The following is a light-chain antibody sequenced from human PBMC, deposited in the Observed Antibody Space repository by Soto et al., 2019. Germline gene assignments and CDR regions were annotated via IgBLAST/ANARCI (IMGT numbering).Light chain of an antibody. CDR3: SSYTSTSTWV. Sequence: QSVLTQPASVSGSPGQSITISCTGTSSDVGSYNLVSWYQQHPGKAPKLMLYEVNNRPSGVSNRFSASKSGNTASLTISGLQAEDEADYYCSSYTSTSTWVFGGGTKLTVL. CDR2: EVN. CDR1: SSDVGSYNL. V-gene: IGLV2-14*02. J-gene: IGLJ3*02.